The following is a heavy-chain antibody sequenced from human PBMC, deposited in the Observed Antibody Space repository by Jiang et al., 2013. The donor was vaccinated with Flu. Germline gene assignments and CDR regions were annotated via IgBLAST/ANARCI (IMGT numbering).Heavy chain of an antibody. CDR3: ARADYDYVWGSYLDRGIYFDY. J-gene: IGHJ4*02. Sequence: SGSGLVKPSETLSLTCAVSGYSISSGYYWGWIRQPPGKGLEWIGSIYHSGSTYYNPSLKSRVTISVDTSKNQFSLKLSSVTAADTAVYYCARADYDYVWGSYLDRGIYFDYWGQGTLVTVSS. CDR1: GYSISSGYY. CDR2: IYHSGST. D-gene: IGHD3-16*02. V-gene: IGHV4-38-2*01.